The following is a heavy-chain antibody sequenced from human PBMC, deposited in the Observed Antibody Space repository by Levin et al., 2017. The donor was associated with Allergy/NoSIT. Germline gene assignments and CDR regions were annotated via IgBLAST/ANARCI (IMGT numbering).Heavy chain of an antibody. V-gene: IGHV3-48*03. CDR2: ISKTGNDI. CDR1: GFTFSSYE. CDR3: ARAKRS. J-gene: IGHJ4*02. Sequence: GESLKISCETSGFTFSSYEMNWVRQAPEKGLEWVSYISKTGNDIYYADSVKGRFTVSRDNARNSLFLQMNSLRAEDTAVYYCARAKRSWGQGVLVTVSS.